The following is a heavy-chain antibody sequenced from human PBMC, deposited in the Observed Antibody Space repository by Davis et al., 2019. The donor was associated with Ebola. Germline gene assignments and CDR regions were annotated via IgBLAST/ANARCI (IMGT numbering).Heavy chain of an antibody. CDR2: IIPILGIA. J-gene: IGHJ4*02. CDR1: GGTFSSYA. D-gene: IGHD3-22*01. V-gene: IGHV1-69*04. CDR3: ARDNDSSGSLGM. Sequence: SVKVSCKASGGTFSSYAISWVRQAPGQGLEWMGRIIPILGIANYAQKFQGRVTITADKSTSTAYMELSSLRSEDTAVYYCARDNDSSGSLGMWGQGTLVTVSS.